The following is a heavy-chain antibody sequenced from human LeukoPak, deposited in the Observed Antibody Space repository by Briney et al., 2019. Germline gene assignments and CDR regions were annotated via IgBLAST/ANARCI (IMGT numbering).Heavy chain of an antibody. Sequence: KAGGSLRLSCAASGFTFSSYSMNWVRQAPGKGLEWVSSISSSSSYIYYADSVKGRFTISRDNAKNSLYLQMNSLRAEDTAVYYCARDQEAGTLLESFDYWGQGTLVTVSS. CDR2: ISSSSSYI. CDR3: ARDQEAGTLLESFDY. CDR1: GFTFSSYS. J-gene: IGHJ4*02. D-gene: IGHD6-19*01. V-gene: IGHV3-21*01.